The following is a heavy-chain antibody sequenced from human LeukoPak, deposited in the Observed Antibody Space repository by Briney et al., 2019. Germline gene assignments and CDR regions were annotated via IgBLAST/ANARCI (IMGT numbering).Heavy chain of an antibody. V-gene: IGHV3-23*01. Sequence: GGSLRLSCAASGVTFSSYAMSWVRLAPGKGLEWVSTISGSGGSTYYADSVKGRFTISRDNSKNTLYLQMNSLRAEDTAVYYCAKAPSSAARPDFQHWGQGTLVTVSS. CDR2: ISGSGGST. CDR1: GVTFSSYA. J-gene: IGHJ1*01. CDR3: AKAPSSAARPDFQH. D-gene: IGHD6-6*01.